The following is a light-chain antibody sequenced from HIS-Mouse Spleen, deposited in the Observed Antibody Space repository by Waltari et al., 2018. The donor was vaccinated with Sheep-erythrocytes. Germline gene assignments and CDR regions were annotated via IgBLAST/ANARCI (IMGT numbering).Light chain of an antibody. CDR1: KLGDKY. V-gene: IGLV3-1*01. CDR3: QARDSSTFSYV. CDR2: QDS. Sequence: SYELTQPPSVSVSPGQTASITCSGDKLGDKYACWYQQKPGQSPVLVIYQDSKRPSGIPGRFSGSNSGNTATLTISGTQAMDEADYYCQARDSSTFSYVFGTGTKVTVL. J-gene: IGLJ1*01.